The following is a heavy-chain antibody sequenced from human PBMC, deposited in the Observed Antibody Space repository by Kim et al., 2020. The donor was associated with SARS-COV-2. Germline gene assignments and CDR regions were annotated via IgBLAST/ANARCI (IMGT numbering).Heavy chain of an antibody. V-gene: IGHV4-59*01. CDR3: ARADSEWLLFDY. Sequence: SETLSLTCTVSGGSISSYYWSWIRQPPGKGLEWIGYIYYSGSTNYNPSLKSRVTISVDTSKNQFSLNLSSVTAADTAVYYCARADSEWLLFDYWGQGTLLTVSS. J-gene: IGHJ4*02. CDR2: IYYSGST. CDR1: GGSISSYY. D-gene: IGHD3-3*01.